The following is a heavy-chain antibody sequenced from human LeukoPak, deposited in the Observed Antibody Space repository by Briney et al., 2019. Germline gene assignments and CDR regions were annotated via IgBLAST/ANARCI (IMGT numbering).Heavy chain of an antibody. CDR3: ARESKYYYDSSGYFEN. J-gene: IGHJ4*02. CDR1: GGSISSYY. CDR2: IYYSGST. D-gene: IGHD3-22*01. V-gene: IGHV4-59*01. Sequence: PSETLSLTCTVSGGSISSYYWSWIRQPPGKGLEWIGYIYYSGSTNYKPSLKSRVTISVDTSKNQFSLKLSSVTAADTAVYYCARESKYYYDSSGYFENWGQGTLVTVSS.